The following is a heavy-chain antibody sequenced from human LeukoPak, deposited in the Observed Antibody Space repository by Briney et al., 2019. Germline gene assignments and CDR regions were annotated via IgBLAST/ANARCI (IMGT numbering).Heavy chain of an antibody. CDR2: ISASGVST. CDR3: AKEYGPGSYYYDY. J-gene: IGHJ4*02. CDR1: GFTFSTYA. V-gene: IGHV3-23*01. D-gene: IGHD3-10*01. Sequence: GGSLRLSCAASGFTFSTYAMTWVRHAPGKGLELVSGISASGVSTHYADSVKGRFTISRDNSKNTLYLQMNSLRAEDMAVYYCAKEYGPGSYYYDYWGQGTLVTVSS.